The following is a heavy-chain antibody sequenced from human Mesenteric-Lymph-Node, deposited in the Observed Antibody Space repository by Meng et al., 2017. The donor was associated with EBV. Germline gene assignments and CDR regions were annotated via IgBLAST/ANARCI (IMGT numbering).Heavy chain of an antibody. CDR2: ISQDGSIT. CDR3: TRNGDGLAL. J-gene: IGHJ2*01. V-gene: IGHV3-74*01. Sequence: VQLVVSGGGLVQPGGSLRLSCAASGFRFSDYSMVWVRQAPGKGLVWVSYISQDGSITSYVDSVKGRFTISRDNAKNTLFLQMNSLGVDDTAMYYCTRNGDGLALWGRGTLVTVSS. CDR1: GFRFSDYS. D-gene: IGHD3-10*01.